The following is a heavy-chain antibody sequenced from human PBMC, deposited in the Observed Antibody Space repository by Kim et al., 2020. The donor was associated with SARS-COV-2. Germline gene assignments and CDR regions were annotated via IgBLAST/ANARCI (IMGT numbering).Heavy chain of an antibody. Sequence: FQGRVTMTRDTSISTAYMELSRLRSDDTAVYYCARCRDDYIWGSYRFFDYWGQGTLVTVSS. J-gene: IGHJ4*02. CDR3: ARCRDDYIWGSYRFFDY. V-gene: IGHV1-2*02. D-gene: IGHD3-16*02.